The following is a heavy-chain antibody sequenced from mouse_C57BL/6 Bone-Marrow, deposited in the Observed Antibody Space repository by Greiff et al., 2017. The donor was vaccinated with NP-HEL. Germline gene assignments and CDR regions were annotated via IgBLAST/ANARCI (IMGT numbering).Heavy chain of an antibody. CDR2: INPSTGGT. D-gene: IGHD2-3*01. J-gene: IGHJ3*01. CDR1: GYSFTGYY. V-gene: IGHV1-42*01. CDR3: ARISRWLLLAY. Sequence: VQLQQSGPELVKPGASVKISCKASGYSFTGYYMNWVKQSPEKSLEWIGEINPSTGGTTYNQKFKAKATLTVDKSSSTAYMQLKSLTSEDSAVYYCARISRWLLLAYWGQGTLVTVSA.